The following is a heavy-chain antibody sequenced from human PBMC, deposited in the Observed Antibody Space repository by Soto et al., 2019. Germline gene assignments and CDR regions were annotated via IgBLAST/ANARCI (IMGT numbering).Heavy chain of an antibody. V-gene: IGHV4-39*01. CDR1: GGSISSSSYY. CDR2: IYYSGST. CDR3: ARQEYQLLRSAYYYYYGMDV. Sequence: PSETLSLTCTVSGGSISSSSYYWGWIRQPPGKGLEWIGSIYYSGSTYYNPSLKSRVTISVDTSKNQFSLKLSSVTAADTAVYYCARQEYQLLRSAYYYYYGMDVWGQGTTVT. J-gene: IGHJ6*02. D-gene: IGHD2-2*01.